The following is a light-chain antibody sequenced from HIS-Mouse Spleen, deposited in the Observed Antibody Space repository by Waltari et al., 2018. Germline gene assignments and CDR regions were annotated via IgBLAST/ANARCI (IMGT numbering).Light chain of an antibody. CDR3: QQYNSYSPWT. CDR2: KAS. Sequence: DIQMTQSPSTLSASVGDRVTITCRASQSISSWLAWYQQKPGKAPKPLIYKASSLESGVPSRFSGSGSGTEFTLTISSLQPDDVATYYCQQYNSYSPWTFGQGTKVEIK. CDR1: QSISSW. V-gene: IGKV1-5*03. J-gene: IGKJ1*01.